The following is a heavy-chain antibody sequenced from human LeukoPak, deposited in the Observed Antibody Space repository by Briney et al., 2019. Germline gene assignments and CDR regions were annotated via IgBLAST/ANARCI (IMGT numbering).Heavy chain of an antibody. CDR3: AKRLSTMVRGVIGYFDY. CDR1: GFTFSSYA. CDR2: ISGSGGST. J-gene: IGHJ4*02. V-gene: IGHV3-23*01. D-gene: IGHD3-10*01. Sequence: PGGSLRLSCAASGFTFSSYAMSWVRQAPGKGLEWVSAISGSGGSTYYADSVKGRFTISRDNSKNTLYLQMNSLSAEDTAVYYCAKRLSTMVRGVIGYFDYWGQGTLVTVSS.